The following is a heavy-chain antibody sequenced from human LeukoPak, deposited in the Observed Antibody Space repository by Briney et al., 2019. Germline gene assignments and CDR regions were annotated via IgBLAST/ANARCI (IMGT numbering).Heavy chain of an antibody. CDR1: GYTFTSYD. V-gene: IGHV1-8*01. J-gene: IGHJ6*03. CDR3: ARASSGSYYYYYYYYMDV. Sequence: GASVKVSCKASGYTFTSYDINWVRQATGQGHEWMGWMNPNSGNTGYAQKFQGRVTMTRNTSISTAYMELSSLRSEDTAVYYCARASSGSYYYYYYYYMDVWGKGTTVTVSS. D-gene: IGHD1-26*01. CDR2: MNPNSGNT.